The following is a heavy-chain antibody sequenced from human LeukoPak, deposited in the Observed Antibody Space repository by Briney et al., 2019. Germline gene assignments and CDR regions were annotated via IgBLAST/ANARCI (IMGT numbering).Heavy chain of an antibody. CDR3: ARMVRGVSHYYYYGMDV. V-gene: IGHV4-34*01. CDR1: GGSFSGYY. J-gene: IGHJ6*02. CDR2: INHSGST. Sequence: PSETLSLTCAVYGGSFSGYYWSWIRQPPGKGLEWIGEINHSGSTNHNPSLKSRVTISVDTSKNQFSLKLSSVTAADTAVYYCARMVRGVSHYYYYGMDVWGQGTTVTVSS. D-gene: IGHD3-10*01.